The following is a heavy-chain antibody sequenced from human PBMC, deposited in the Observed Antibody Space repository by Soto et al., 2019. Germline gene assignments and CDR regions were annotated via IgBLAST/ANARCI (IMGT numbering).Heavy chain of an antibody. Sequence: PSETLSLTCAVSSGSISSSNWWSWVRQPPGKGLEWIGEIYHSGSTNYNPSLKSRVTISVDKSKNQFSLKLSSVTAADTAVYYCAGRFFSSTSCYAYPNNYYYRDVWGKGTTVTVS. CDR1: SGSISSSNW. CDR2: IYHSGST. CDR3: AGRFFSSTSCYAYPNNYYYRDV. J-gene: IGHJ6*03. D-gene: IGHD2-2*01. V-gene: IGHV4-4*02.